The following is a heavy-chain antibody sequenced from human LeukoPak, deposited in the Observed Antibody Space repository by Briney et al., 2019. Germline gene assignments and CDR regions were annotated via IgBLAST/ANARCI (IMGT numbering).Heavy chain of an antibody. J-gene: IGHJ5*02. CDR2: ISGSGGST. Sequence: PGGSLRPSCAASGFTFSSYAMSWVRQAPGKGLEWVSAISGSGGSTYYADSVKGRFTISRDNSKNTLYLQMNSLRAEDTAVYYCAKAGRYYYDSSGYYDWFDPWGQGTLVTVSS. V-gene: IGHV3-23*01. D-gene: IGHD3-22*01. CDR3: AKAGRYYYDSSGYYDWFDP. CDR1: GFTFSSYA.